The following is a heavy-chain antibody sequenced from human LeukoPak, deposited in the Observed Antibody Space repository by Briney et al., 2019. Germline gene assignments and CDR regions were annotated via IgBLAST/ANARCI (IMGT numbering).Heavy chain of an antibody. CDR2: IWYDGSSK. CDR1: GFTFSSYG. D-gene: IGHD3-9*01. V-gene: IGHV3-33*01. Sequence: GGSLRLSCAASGFTFSSYGIHWVRQAPGKGLEWVSLIWYDGSSKYYADSVKGRFTISRDNSKNTLYLQMNTLRAEDTGVYYCARGSAFDWLALIDYWGQGTLVTVSS. J-gene: IGHJ4*02. CDR3: ARGSAFDWLALIDY.